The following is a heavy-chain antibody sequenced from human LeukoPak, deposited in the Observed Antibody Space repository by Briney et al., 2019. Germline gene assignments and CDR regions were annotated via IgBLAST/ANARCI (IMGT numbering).Heavy chain of an antibody. V-gene: IGHV4-39*07. J-gene: IGHJ4*02. CDR1: GGSISSSSYY. CDR3: ARIGRYYYDSSGYYRFDY. CDR2: IYYSGST. Sequence: SETLSLTCTVSGGSISSSSYYWGWIRQPPGKGLEWIGSIYYSGSTYYNPSLKSRVTISVDMSKNQFSLKLSSVTAADTAVYYCARIGRYYYDSSGYYRFDYWGQGTLVTVSS. D-gene: IGHD3-22*01.